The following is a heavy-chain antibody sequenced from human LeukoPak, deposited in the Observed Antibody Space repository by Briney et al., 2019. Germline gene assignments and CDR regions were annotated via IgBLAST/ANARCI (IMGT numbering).Heavy chain of an antibody. J-gene: IGHJ4*02. D-gene: IGHD2-2*01. V-gene: IGHV4-34*01. CDR2: INHSGST. Sequence: SETLSLTCAVYGGSFSGYYWSWIRQPPGKGLEWIGEINHSGSTNYNPSLKSRVTISVDTSKNQFSLKLSSVTAADTAVYYCARPGYCSSTSCSADDYWGQGTLVTVSS. CDR3: ARPGYCSSTSCSADDY. CDR1: GGSFSGYY.